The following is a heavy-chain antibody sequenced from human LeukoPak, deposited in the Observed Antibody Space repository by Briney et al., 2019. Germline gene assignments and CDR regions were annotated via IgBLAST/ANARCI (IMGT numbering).Heavy chain of an antibody. CDR1: GGSISSSSYY. CDR3: ARWYYDFWSGYYTGYFDY. Sequence: SETLSLTCTVSGGSISSSSYYWGWIRQPPGKGLEWIGSIYYSGSTYYNPSLKSRVTISVDTSKNQFSLKLSSVTAAVTAVYYCARWYYDFWSGYYTGYFDYWGQGTLVTVSS. V-gene: IGHV4-39*01. J-gene: IGHJ4*02. D-gene: IGHD3-3*01. CDR2: IYYSGST.